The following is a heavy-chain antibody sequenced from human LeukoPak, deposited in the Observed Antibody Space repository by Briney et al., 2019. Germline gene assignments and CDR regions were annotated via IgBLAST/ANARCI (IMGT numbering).Heavy chain of an antibody. CDR2: IYYSGST. J-gene: IGHJ5*02. CDR1: GGSISSSSYY. CDR3: ARSYCGGDCRWFDP. Sequence: SETLSLTCTVSGGSISSSSYYWGWIRQPPGKGLEWIGSIYYSGSTYYNPSLKSRVTISVDTSKNQFSPKLSSVTAADTAVYYCARSYCGGDCRWFDPWGQGTLVTVSS. D-gene: IGHD2-21*02. V-gene: IGHV4-39*07.